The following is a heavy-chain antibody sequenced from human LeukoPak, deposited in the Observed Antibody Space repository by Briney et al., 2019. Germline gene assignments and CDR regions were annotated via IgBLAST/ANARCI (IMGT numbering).Heavy chain of an antibody. CDR3: ARDAGGFVVVPAALAGPIDY. D-gene: IGHD2-2*01. CDR2: ISSNGGST. Sequence: GGSLRLSCAASGFTFSSYAMHWVRQAPGKGLEYVSAISSNGGSTYYANSVKGRFTISRDNSKNTLYLQMGSLRAEDMAVYYCARDAGGFVVVPAALAGPIDYWGQGTLVTVSS. J-gene: IGHJ4*02. V-gene: IGHV3-64*01. CDR1: GFTFSSYA.